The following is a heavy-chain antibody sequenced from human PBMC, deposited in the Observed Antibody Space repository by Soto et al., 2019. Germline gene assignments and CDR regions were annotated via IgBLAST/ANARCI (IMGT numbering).Heavy chain of an antibody. Sequence: PSETLSLTCSVSGGTINSGDYFWSWIRQPPGKGLEWIGSIFYTGSTYYSPSLKSRASMSMDTSKNLFSLRLRSLTAADTAVYYCARAPSHGWFQHLDYWGQGTLVTVSS. J-gene: IGHJ4*02. CDR2: IFYTGST. CDR1: GGTINSGDYF. D-gene: IGHD6-19*01. CDR3: ARAPSHGWFQHLDY. V-gene: IGHV4-30-4*01.